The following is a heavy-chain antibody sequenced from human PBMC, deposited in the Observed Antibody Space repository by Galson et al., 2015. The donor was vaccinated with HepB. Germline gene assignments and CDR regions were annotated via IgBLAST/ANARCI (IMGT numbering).Heavy chain of an antibody. CDR1: GGSISSGGYY. Sequence: TLSLTCTVSGGSISSGGYYWSWIRQHPGKGLEWIGYIYYSGSTYYNPSLKSRVTISVDTSKNQFSLKLSSVTAADTAVYYCARDRGNPGVIVPYYYYGMDVWGQGTTVTVSS. V-gene: IGHV4-31*03. CDR2: IYYSGST. CDR3: ARDRGNPGVIVPYYYYGMDV. J-gene: IGHJ6*02. D-gene: IGHD3-10*01.